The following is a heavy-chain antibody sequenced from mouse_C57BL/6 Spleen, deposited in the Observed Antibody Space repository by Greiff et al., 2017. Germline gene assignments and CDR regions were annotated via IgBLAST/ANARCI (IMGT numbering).Heavy chain of an antibody. J-gene: IGHJ2*01. CDR1: GYAFTNYL. D-gene: IGHD1-1*01. CDR2: INPGSGGT. CDR3: ASQWDYYGSSYGY. V-gene: IGHV1-54*01. Sequence: QVQLQQSGAELVRPGTSVKVSCKASGYAFTNYLIEWVKQRPGQGLEWIGVINPGSGGTNYNEKFKGKATLTADKSSSTAYMQLSSLTSEDSAVYFCASQWDYYGSSYGYWGQGTTLTVSS.